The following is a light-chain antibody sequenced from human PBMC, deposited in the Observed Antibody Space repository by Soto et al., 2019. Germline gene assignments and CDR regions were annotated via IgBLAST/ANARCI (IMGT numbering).Light chain of an antibody. Sequence: QSVLTQPASVSGSPGQSITISCTGTNSDVGSYNLVSWYQQHPGTAPKLMIYGNSNRPSGVPDRFSGSKSGTSASLAITGLQAEDEADYYCQSYDSSLSGSRVFGTGTKVTVL. CDR1: NSDVGSYNL. J-gene: IGLJ1*01. CDR2: GNS. CDR3: QSYDSSLSGSRV. V-gene: IGLV2-14*02.